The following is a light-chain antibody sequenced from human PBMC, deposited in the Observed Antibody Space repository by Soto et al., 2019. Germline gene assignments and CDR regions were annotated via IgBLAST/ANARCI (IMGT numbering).Light chain of an antibody. V-gene: IGKV1-8*01. CDR1: QDIGTY. CDR2: DAS. CDR3: QQFYNYPRT. J-gene: IGKJ1*01. Sequence: AIRMTQSPSSFSASTGDRVSITCRATQDIGTYLAWYQQIPGKAPKLLIYDASTLQTGVPSRFSGSGSGTDFTLTISYLQSEDFGTYYCQQFYNYPRTLGQGTKADIK.